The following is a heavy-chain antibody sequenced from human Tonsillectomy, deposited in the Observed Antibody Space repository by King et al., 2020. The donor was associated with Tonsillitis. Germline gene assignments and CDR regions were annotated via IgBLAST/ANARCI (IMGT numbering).Heavy chain of an antibody. CDR3: AGVGVVVPAAMSVGYYYYGMDV. CDR1: GFTFSSYS. D-gene: IGHD2-2*01. CDR2: ISNSGSTK. V-gene: IGHV3-48*01. Sequence: EVQLVESGRGLVQPGGSLRLSCEASGFTFSSYSMNWVRQAPGKGLEWVSYISNSGSTKYYADSVKGRFTISRDNAKNSLYLQMNSLRAEDTAVYYCAGVGVVVPAAMSVGYYYYGMDVWGQGTTVTVSS. J-gene: IGHJ6*02.